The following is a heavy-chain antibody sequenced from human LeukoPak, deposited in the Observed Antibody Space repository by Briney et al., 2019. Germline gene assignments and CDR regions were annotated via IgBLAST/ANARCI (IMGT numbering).Heavy chain of an antibody. CDR3: ARSGDVGATTDYYYYMDV. CDR2: IIPIFGTA. D-gene: IGHD1-26*01. V-gene: IGHV1-69*13. CDR1: GGTFSSYA. J-gene: IGHJ6*03. Sequence: ASVKVSCKASGGTFSSYAISWVRQAPGQGLEWMGGIIPIFGTANYAQKFQGRVTITADESTSTAYMELSSLRSEDTAVYYCARSGDVGATTDYYYYMDVWGKGTTVTVSS.